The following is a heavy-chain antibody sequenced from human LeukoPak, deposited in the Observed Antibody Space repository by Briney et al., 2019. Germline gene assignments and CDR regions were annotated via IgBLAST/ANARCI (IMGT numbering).Heavy chain of an antibody. J-gene: IGHJ4*02. CDR1: GFTFSNSA. D-gene: IGHD2-2*01. Sequence: GGSLRLSCAASGFTFSNSAMNWVRQAAGKGLEWVSSISDSGGSTHYADSVKGRSTISRDNSKSTLYLQMNSLRAEDTVVYYCAKEGSTARLNDHWGQGTLVTVSS. CDR2: ISDSGGST. CDR3: AKEGSTARLNDH. V-gene: IGHV3-23*01.